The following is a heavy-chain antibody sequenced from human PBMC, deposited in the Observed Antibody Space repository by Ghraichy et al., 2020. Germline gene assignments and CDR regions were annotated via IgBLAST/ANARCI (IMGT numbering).Heavy chain of an antibody. V-gene: IGHV4-34*01. CDR2: INHSGST. J-gene: IGHJ4*02. CDR1: GGSFSGYY. D-gene: IGHD3-22*01. CDR3: ARGPPGSLPRYYDSSGYGDY. Sequence: SETLSLTCAVYGGSFSGYYWSWIRQPPGKGLEWIGEINHSGSTNYNPSLKSRVTISVDTSKNQFSLKLSSVTAADTAVYYCARGPPGSLPRYYDSSGYGDYWGQGTLVTVSS.